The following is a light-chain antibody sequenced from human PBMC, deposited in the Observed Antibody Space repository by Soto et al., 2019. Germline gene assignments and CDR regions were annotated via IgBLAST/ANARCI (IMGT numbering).Light chain of an antibody. V-gene: IGLV2-11*01. Sequence: QSALTQPRSVSGSPGQSVTISCTGTSSDVGAYNYVSWYQQHPGKAPKVMTYDVTERPSGVPDRFSGSKSGNTASLTISGLQAEDEADYYCCSYAGSYSFLFGSGTKLTVL. CDR1: SSDVGAYNY. CDR2: DVT. J-gene: IGLJ1*01. CDR3: CSYAGSYSFL.